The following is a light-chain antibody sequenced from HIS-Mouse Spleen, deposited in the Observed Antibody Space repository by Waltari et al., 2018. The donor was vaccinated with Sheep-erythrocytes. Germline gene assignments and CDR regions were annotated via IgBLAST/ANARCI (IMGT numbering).Light chain of an antibody. CDR2: QDS. V-gene: IGLV3-1*01. CDR3: QAWDSSTVV. CDR1: KLGDKY. J-gene: IGLJ2*01. Sequence: SYELTQPPSVSVSPGQTASITCSGDKLGDKYACWYQQKPGHSPVLVINQDSKRPSGIPERFSGSNSGNTATLTINGTQAMDEADYYCQAWDSSTVVFGGGTKLTVL.